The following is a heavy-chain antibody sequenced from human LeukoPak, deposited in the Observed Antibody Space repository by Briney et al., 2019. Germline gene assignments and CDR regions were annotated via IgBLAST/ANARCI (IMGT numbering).Heavy chain of an antibody. J-gene: IGHJ4*02. V-gene: IGHV3-23*01. D-gene: IGHD3-22*01. CDR3: AKDFDSSGYYDY. CDR1: GFTFKNYA. CDR2: ISGDAVTS. Sequence: GGSLRLSCAASGFTFKNYAMNWVRQSPGQGLEWVSTISGDAVTSWYADSVKGRLTISRDNSKNTLYLQMNSLRAEDTAVYYCAKDFDSSGYYDYWGQGTLVTVSS.